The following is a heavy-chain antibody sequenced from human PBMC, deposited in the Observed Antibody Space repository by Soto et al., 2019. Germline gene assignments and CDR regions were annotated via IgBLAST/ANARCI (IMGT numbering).Heavy chain of an antibody. CDR1: GYSFTDYG. Sequence: XSVKVSCKALGYSFTDYGFIWVRQAPGQGLEWMGWISGYSGDTDYAQILQGRITLTTDTSTSTAYMELRSLTSDDTAVYYCARVRATRPFDLWGLGTLVTVSS. V-gene: IGHV1-18*04. J-gene: IGHJ4*02. D-gene: IGHD1-26*01. CDR2: ISGYSGDT. CDR3: ARVRATRPFDL.